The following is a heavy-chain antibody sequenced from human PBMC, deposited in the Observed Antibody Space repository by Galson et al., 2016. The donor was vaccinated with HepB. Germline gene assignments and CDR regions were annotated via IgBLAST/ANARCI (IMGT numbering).Heavy chain of an antibody. V-gene: IGHV3-33*01. CDR1: GFTFSGYG. CDR3: AREGTNIAVAATAFDY. D-gene: IGHD6-19*01. CDR2: IWNDGSYK. Sequence: SLRLSCAASGFTFSGYGMHWVRQAPGKGLEWVALIWNDGSYKNYADSVKGRFTISRDNSKNALSLQMNSLRAEDTAVYYCAREGTNIAVAATAFDYWGQGNPGHRLL. J-gene: IGHJ4*02.